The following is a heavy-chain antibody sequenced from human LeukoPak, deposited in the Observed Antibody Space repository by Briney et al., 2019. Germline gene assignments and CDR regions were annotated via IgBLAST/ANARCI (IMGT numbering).Heavy chain of an antibody. D-gene: IGHD3-22*01. Sequence: ASVKVSCKASGYTFTSNDINWVRQATGQGLEWMGWMNPNSGNTGYAQKFQGRVTMTRNTSVSTAYMELSSLRSEDTAVYYCARGTYYYDSSGLPYDAFDIWGQGTMVTVSS. CDR3: ARGTYYYDSSGLPYDAFDI. CDR1: GYTFTSND. CDR2: MNPNSGNT. V-gene: IGHV1-8*01. J-gene: IGHJ3*02.